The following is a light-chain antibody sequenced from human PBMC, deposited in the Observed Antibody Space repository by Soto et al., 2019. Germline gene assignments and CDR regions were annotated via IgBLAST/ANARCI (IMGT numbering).Light chain of an antibody. CDR1: SSDVGGYNY. J-gene: IGLJ1*01. V-gene: IGLV2-8*01. CDR3: SSNAGSNNSPCV. Sequence: QSVLTQPPSASGSPGQSVTISCTGTSSDVGGYNYVSWYQQHPGKAPKLMIYEVSKRPSGVPDRFSGSKSGNTASLTVSGLQAEDEADYYCSSNAGSNNSPCVFGTGTKVPVL. CDR2: EVS.